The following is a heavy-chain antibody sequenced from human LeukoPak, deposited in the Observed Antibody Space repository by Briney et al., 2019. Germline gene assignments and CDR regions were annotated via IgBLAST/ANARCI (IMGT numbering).Heavy chain of an antibody. J-gene: IGHJ4*02. D-gene: IGHD1-26*01. CDR2: INAGNGNT. CDR3: SGVGTTTGFDY. CDR1: GYTFTSYA. Sequence: ASVKVSCQASGYTFTSYAMHWVRQAPGHRLEWMGWINAGNGNTKYSQKFQGRVTITRDTSASTAYMEMSSLRSEDTAVYYCSGVGTTTGFDYWGQGTLVTVSS. V-gene: IGHV1-3*01.